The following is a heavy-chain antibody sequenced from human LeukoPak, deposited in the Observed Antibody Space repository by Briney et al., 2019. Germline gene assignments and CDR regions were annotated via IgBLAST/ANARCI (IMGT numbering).Heavy chain of an antibody. Sequence: SETLSLTCAVYGGSFSGYYWGWIRQPPGKGLEWIGSIYHSGGPYYNPPLKSRVTISVDTSKNQFSLKLSSVTAADTAVYYCARLGRYYYGSGSYYSYYYYYMDVWGKGTTVTISS. CDR3: ARLGRYYYGSGSYYSYYYYYMDV. CDR2: IYHSGGP. D-gene: IGHD3-10*01. CDR1: GGSFSGYY. J-gene: IGHJ6*03. V-gene: IGHV4-34*01.